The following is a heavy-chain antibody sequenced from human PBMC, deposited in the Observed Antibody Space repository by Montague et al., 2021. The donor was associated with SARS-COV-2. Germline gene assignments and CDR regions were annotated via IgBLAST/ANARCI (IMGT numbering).Heavy chain of an antibody. CDR3: AKDWWIKIAAPEYFDY. CDR1: GFTFSNYG. V-gene: IGHV3-30*18. Sequence: SLRLSCAASGFTFSNYGIHWVRQAPGKGLEWVAVISYDGSNKYYADSVKGRLTISRDNSKNTLYLQMNSPRTEDTAVYYCAKDWWIKIAAPEYFDYWGQGTLVTVSS. CDR2: ISYDGSNK. J-gene: IGHJ4*02. D-gene: IGHD6-25*01.